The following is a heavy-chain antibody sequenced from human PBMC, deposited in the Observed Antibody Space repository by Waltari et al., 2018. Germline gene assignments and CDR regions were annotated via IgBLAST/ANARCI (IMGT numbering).Heavy chain of an antibody. Sequence: QVQLVQSGAEVKKPGASVKVSCKASGYTFTGYYMHWVRQAPGQGLEGMGWINPNGGGTNYAQKFQGRVTMTRDTSISTAYMELSRLRSDDTAVYDCARLTVTGTRDYWGQGTLVTVSS. J-gene: IGHJ4*02. V-gene: IGHV1-2*02. CDR2: INPNGGGT. D-gene: IGHD1-1*01. CDR3: ARLTVTGTRDY. CDR1: GYTFTGYY.